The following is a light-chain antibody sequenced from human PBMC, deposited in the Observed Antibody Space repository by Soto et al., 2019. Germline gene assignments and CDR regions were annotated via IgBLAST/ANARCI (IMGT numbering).Light chain of an antibody. J-gene: IGKJ1*01. V-gene: IGKV1-5*03. CDR2: RAS. CDR3: QQYSSYSWT. CDR1: QNIDIL. Sequence: DIRLTQSPSTLSASVGDRVTITCRASQNIDILLAWYQQNPGKAPKFLISRASILENGVPSRFGGSGSGTEFTLTISSLQPDDSATYYCQQYSSYSWTFGQGTKVEIK.